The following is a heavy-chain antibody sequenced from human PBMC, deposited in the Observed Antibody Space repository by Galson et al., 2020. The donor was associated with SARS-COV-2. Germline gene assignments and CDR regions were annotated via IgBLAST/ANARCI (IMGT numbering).Heavy chain of an antibody. V-gene: IGHV3-30*03. D-gene: IGHD6-19*01. J-gene: IGHJ4*02. CDR1: GFTFSSYG. Sequence: SLKISCAASGFTFSSYGMHWVRQAPGKGLEWVAVISYDGSNKYYADSVKGRFTISRDNSKNTLYLQMNSLRAEDTAVYYCARDSSGWYFGYWGQGTLVTVSS. CDR3: ARDSSGWYFGY. CDR2: ISYDGSNK.